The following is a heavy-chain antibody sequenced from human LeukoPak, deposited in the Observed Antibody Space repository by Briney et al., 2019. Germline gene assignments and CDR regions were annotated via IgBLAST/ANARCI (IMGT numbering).Heavy chain of an antibody. D-gene: IGHD2-15*01. Sequence: AGGSLRLSCAASGFTFSSYAMSWVRQAPGKGLEWVSTISDSGGNTYYADSVKDRFTISRDNSKNTLYLQMNSLRAEDTALYYCAKDGFRGDCIGGSCYPFDPWGQGTLVTVSS. J-gene: IGHJ5*02. CDR2: ISDSGGNT. CDR1: GFTFSSYA. V-gene: IGHV3-23*01. CDR3: AKDGFRGDCIGGSCYPFDP.